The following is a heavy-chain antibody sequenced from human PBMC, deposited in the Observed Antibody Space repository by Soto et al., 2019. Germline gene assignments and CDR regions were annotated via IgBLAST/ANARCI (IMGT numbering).Heavy chain of an antibody. V-gene: IGHV4-30-4*01. Sequence: TLSLTCTVSGDSISSADYYWSWIRQTPGKGLEWIGHIFYSGPTYYNPSLKSRLTISVDTSKNHFSLRLTSVTAADTAVYYCARDLWVEPELYYYGMDVWGQGTTVTVSS. J-gene: IGHJ6*02. D-gene: IGHD1-1*01. CDR1: GDSISSADYY. CDR3: ARDLWVEPELYYYGMDV. CDR2: IFYSGPT.